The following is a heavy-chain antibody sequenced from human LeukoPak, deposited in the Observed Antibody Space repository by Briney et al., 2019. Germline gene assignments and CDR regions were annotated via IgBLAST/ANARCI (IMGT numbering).Heavy chain of an antibody. D-gene: IGHD2-2*01. CDR1: GNYW. CDR3: VSFYETY. J-gene: IGHJ4*02. V-gene: IGHV3-74*01. CDR2: INGDGSWT. Sequence: QTGGSLRLPCAASGNYWMHWVRQAPGKGLVWVSHINGDGSWTTYADSVKGRFTISKDNAKNTVYLQMNNLRAEDTAVYYCVSFYETYWGRGTLVTVSS.